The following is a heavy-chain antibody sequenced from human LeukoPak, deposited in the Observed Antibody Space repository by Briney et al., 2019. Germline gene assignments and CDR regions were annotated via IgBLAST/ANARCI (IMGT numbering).Heavy chain of an antibody. J-gene: IGHJ4*02. Sequence: PGGSLRLSCAASGFTFSSYWMSWVRQAPGKGLEWVANIKQDGSEKYYVDSVKGRFTISRDNAKNSLYLQMTSLRAEDTAVYYCARVTLAAAGISIYFDYWGQGTLVTVSS. D-gene: IGHD6-13*01. CDR3: ARVTLAAAGISIYFDY. CDR1: GFTFSSYW. CDR2: IKQDGSEK. V-gene: IGHV3-7*01.